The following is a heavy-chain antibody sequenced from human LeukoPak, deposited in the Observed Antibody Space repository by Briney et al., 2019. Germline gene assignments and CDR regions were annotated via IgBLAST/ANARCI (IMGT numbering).Heavy chain of an antibody. V-gene: IGHV4-39*01. CDR1: GGSISGSSYY. J-gene: IGHJ4*02. CDR2: IYYSGST. Sequence: SETLSLTCTVSGGSISGSSYYWGWIRQPPGKGLEWIGSIYYSGSTYYNPSLKSRVTISVDTSKNQFSLKLSSVTAADTAVYYCARLRASSIDYWGQGTLVTVSS. D-gene: IGHD6-13*01. CDR3: ARLRASSIDY.